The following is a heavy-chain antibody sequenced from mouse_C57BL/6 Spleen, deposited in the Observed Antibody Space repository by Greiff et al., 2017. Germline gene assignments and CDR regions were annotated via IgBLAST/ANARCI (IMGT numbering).Heavy chain of an antibody. CDR1: GYTFTSYW. J-gene: IGHJ4*01. V-gene: IGHV1-69*01. D-gene: IGHD1-1*01. Sequence: QVQLQQPGAELVMPGASVKLSCKASGYTFTSYWMHWVKQRPGQGLEWIGEIDPSDSYTNYNQKFKGKSTLTVDKSSSTAYMQLSSLTSEDSSVYYCAIRHGSSYNYAMDYWGQGTSVTVSS. CDR3: AIRHGSSYNYAMDY. CDR2: IDPSDSYT.